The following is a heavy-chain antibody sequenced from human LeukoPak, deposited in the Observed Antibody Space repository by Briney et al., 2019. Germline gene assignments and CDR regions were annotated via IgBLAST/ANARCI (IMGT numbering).Heavy chain of an antibody. V-gene: IGHV3-23*01. CDR1: GFTFSDYY. J-gene: IGHJ5*02. CDR3: AKRIAAAGTRGWFDP. CDR2: ISGSGGST. Sequence: GGSLRLSCAASGFTFSDYYMSWIRQAPGKGLEWVSAISGSGGSTYYADSVKGRFTISRDNSKNTLYLQMNSLRAEDTAVYYCAKRIAAAGTRGWFDPWGQGTLVTVSS. D-gene: IGHD6-13*01.